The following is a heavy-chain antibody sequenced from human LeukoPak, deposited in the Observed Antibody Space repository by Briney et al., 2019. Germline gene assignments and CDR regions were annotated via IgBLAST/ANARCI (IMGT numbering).Heavy chain of an antibody. CDR2: ISSSGSTI. D-gene: IGHD1-26*01. Sequence: GGSLRLSCAASGFTVSSNYMSWVRQAPGKGLEWVSYISSSGSTIYYADSVKGRFTISRDNAKNSLYLQMNSLRAEDTAVYYCARDDSGSYYDYWGQGTLVTVSS. V-gene: IGHV3-11*04. CDR3: ARDDSGSYYDY. J-gene: IGHJ4*02. CDR1: GFTVSSNY.